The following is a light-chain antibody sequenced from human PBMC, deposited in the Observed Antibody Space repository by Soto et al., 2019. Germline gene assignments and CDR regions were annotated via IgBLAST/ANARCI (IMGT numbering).Light chain of an antibody. CDR2: WAS. V-gene: IGKV4-1*01. CDR1: QSVLYSSDNKNF. CDR3: QHYYSAPFT. Sequence: DIVMTQSPDSLAVSLGERATINCKSSQSVLYSSDNKNFLAWYQQKPGQPPKLLISWASTRESGVPDRFSGSGSATELTFTISSLQAEDVAVYYCQHYYSAPFTFGPGTKVDI. J-gene: IGKJ3*01.